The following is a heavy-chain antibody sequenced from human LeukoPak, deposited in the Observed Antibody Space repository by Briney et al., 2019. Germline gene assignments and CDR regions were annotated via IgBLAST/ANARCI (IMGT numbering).Heavy chain of an antibody. CDR2: IYYSGST. J-gene: IGHJ5*02. Sequence: SETLSLTCAVSGGSIFSSNWWSWVRQPPGKGLEWIGSIYYSGSTFYNPSLKSRVTMSVDTSKNQFSLKLTSVTAADTAVYYCARPGGDYVSEFDPWGQGTLVTVSS. D-gene: IGHD4-17*01. V-gene: IGHV4-39*01. CDR1: GGSIFSSNW. CDR3: ARPGGDYVSEFDP.